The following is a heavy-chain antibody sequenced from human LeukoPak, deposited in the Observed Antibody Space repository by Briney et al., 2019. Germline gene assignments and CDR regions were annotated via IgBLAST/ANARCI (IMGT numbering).Heavy chain of an antibody. CDR3: ARGLRYFDWYLDY. CDR2: IKQDGSEK. V-gene: IGHV3-7*02. CDR1: GFTFSSHW. Sequence: GGSLRLSCAASGFTFSSHWMTWVRQAPGKGLEWVANIKQDGSEKYYVDSVKGRFTISRDNAKNSLYLQMSSLRDEDTAIYYCARGLRYFDWYLDYWGQGTLVAVSS. J-gene: IGHJ4*02. D-gene: IGHD3-9*01.